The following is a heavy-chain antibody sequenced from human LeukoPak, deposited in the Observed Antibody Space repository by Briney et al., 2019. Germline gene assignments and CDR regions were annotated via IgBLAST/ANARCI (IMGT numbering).Heavy chain of an antibody. Sequence: GGSLRLSCAASGFTVSSNCVTWVRQAPGMGLEWVSVLCDGRNSYYADSVKGRFTISTDNSKNTLYLQMNSLRAEDTAVYYCARKVGYGYALDPWGQETLVSVPS. V-gene: IGHV3-53*01. D-gene: IGHD5-18*01. CDR2: LCDGRNS. J-gene: IGHJ5*02. CDR1: GFTVSSNC. CDR3: ARKVGYGYALDP.